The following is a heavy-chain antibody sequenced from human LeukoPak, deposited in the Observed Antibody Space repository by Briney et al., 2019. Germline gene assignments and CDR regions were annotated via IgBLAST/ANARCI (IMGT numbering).Heavy chain of an antibody. Sequence: VASVKVSCKASGYTFTSYAMNWVRQAPGQGLEWMGGIIPIFGTANFAQKFQGRVTITADESTSTAYMELSGLRSEDTAVYYCARVGSIAAAGYYYYYKMDVWGKGTTVTVSS. J-gene: IGHJ6*03. CDR1: GYTFTSYA. CDR3: ARVGSIAAAGYYYYYKMDV. CDR2: IIPIFGTA. D-gene: IGHD6-13*01. V-gene: IGHV1-69*13.